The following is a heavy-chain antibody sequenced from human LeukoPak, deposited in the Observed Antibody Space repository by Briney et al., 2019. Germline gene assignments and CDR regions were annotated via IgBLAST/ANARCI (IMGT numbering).Heavy chain of an antibody. D-gene: IGHD3-22*01. CDR3: ARGHYYYDSSGYYPIDY. J-gene: IGHJ4*02. V-gene: IGHV1-46*01. CDR2: INPSGGST. CDR1: GYTFTNYY. Sequence: ASVKVSCKASGYTFTNYYMHWVRQAPGQGLEWMGIINPSGGSTTYAQLFQGRVTMTRDMSTSTVYMELSSLRSEDTAVYYCARGHYYYDSSGYYPIDYWGQGTLVTVSS.